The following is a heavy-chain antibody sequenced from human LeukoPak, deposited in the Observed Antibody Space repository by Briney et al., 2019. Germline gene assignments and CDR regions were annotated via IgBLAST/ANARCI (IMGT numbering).Heavy chain of an antibody. V-gene: IGHV3-30*01. D-gene: IGHD3-10*01. CDR3: ARDPTYYYGSGSYVGGYFDY. J-gene: IGHJ4*02. CDR1: GFTFSSYA. Sequence: PGRSLRLSCAASGFTFSSYAMHWVRQAPGKGLEWVAVISYDGSNKYYADAVKGRFTISRDNSKNTLYLQMNSLRAEDTAVYYCARDPTYYYGSGSYVGGYFDYWGQGTLVTVSS. CDR2: ISYDGSNK.